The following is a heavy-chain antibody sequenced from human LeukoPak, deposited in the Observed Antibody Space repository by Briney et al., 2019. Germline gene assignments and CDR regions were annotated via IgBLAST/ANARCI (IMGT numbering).Heavy chain of an antibody. D-gene: IGHD6-13*01. CDR1: GFTFSGSA. CDR2: ISYDGSNK. J-gene: IGHJ4*02. Sequence: GGSLRLSCAASGFTFSGSAMHWVRQAPGKGLEWVAVISYDGSNKYYADSVKGRFTISRDNSKNTLYLQMNSLRAEDTAVYYCAKDAAAGTRPYYSDYWGQGTLVTVSS. V-gene: IGHV3-30*04. CDR3: AKDAAAGTRPYYSDY.